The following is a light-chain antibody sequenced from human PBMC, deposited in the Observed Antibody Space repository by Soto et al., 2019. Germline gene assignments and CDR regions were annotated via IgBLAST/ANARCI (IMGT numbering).Light chain of an antibody. J-gene: IGKJ4*01. V-gene: IGKV3-20*01. Sequence: EIVLTQSPGTLSLSPGERATLSCRASQSIRSSFLAWYQQKPGQAPRLFIYGASSRATGIPARFSGSGSGTDFTRTISRLETDDFAVYYWQQYGSSAFTFGGGTKVVSK. CDR1: QSIRSSF. CDR2: GAS. CDR3: QQYGSSAFT.